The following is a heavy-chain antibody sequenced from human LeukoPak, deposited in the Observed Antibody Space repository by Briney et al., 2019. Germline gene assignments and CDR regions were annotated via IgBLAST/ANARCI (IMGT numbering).Heavy chain of an antibody. CDR3: ARVDGYNQYYFDY. CDR2: INHSGGT. V-gene: IGHV4-34*01. CDR1: GGSFSGYY. J-gene: IGHJ4*02. D-gene: IGHD5-24*01. Sequence: SETLSLTCAVYGGSFSGYYWSWIREPPGKGLEWIGEINHSGGTNYNPSLKSRVTISVDTSKNQFSLKLSSVTAADTAVYYCARVDGYNQYYFDYWGQGTLVTVSS.